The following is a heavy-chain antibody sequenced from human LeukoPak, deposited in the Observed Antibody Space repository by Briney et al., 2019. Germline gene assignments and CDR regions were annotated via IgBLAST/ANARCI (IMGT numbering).Heavy chain of an antibody. V-gene: IGHV4-30-2*01. J-gene: IGHJ4*02. Sequence: PSQTLSLTCAVSGGSISSGGYSWSWIRQPPGKGLEWIGYIYHSGSTYYNPSLKSRVTISVDRSKKQFSLKLSSVTAADTAVYYCASLSRGYWGQGTLVTVSS. CDR3: ASLSRGY. CDR2: IYHSGST. CDR1: GGSISSGGYS.